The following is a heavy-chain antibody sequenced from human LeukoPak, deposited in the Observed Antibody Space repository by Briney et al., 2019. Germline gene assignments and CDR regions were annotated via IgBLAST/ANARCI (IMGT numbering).Heavy chain of an antibody. CDR3: ARVSNTAMAVDY. D-gene: IGHD5-18*01. J-gene: IGHJ4*02. Sequence: PPETLSLTCTVSGGSISSYYWSWIRQPPGKGLGWIGYIYYSGSTNYNPSLKSRVTISVDTSKNQFSLKLSSVTAADTAVYYCARVSNTAMAVDYWGQGTLVTVSS. CDR2: IYYSGST. CDR1: GGSISSYY. V-gene: IGHV4-59*01.